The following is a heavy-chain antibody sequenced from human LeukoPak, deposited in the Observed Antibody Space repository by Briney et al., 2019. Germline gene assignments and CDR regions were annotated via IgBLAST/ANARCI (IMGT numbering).Heavy chain of an antibody. CDR2: IHPSGGTT. V-gene: IGHV1-46*01. J-gene: IGHJ3*01. CDR3: ARDTDSSGWQGAFDV. Sequence: ASVKVSCKASGYTFTTYYIHWVRQAPGQGLEWMGIIHPSGGTTTYAQKFQGRVTLTRDTSASTVYMELSSLSSEDTAIYHCARDTDSSGWQGAFDVWGQGTMVTVSS. D-gene: IGHD6-19*01. CDR1: GYTFTTYY.